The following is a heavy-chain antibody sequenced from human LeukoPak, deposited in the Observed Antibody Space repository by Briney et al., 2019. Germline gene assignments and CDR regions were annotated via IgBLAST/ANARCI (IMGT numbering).Heavy chain of an antibody. CDR3: ARSDYYDSPLGGFDF. CDR2: IYYTGST. Sequence: PSETLSLTCNVSGGSISTYDWSWIRQSPGKGLEWIGYIYYTGSTNYNPSLKSRLTISVDTSKNHFSLKLTSVTAADTAMYYCARSDYYDSPLGGFDFWGQGTMVTVSS. J-gene: IGHJ3*01. V-gene: IGHV4-59*01. CDR1: GGSISTYD. D-gene: IGHD3-22*01.